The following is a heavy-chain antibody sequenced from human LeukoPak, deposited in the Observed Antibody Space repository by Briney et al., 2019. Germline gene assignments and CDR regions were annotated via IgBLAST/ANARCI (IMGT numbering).Heavy chain of an antibody. Sequence: GGSLRLSCAASGFTFSSYSMNWVRQAPGKGLEWVSYISSSSSTIYYADSVKGRFTISRDNAKNSLYLQMNSLRAEDTAVYYCARDTPEDIVVVVAAGYYYGMDVWGQGTTVTVSS. CDR1: GFTFSSYS. CDR3: ARDTPEDIVVVVAAGYYYGMDV. J-gene: IGHJ6*02. CDR2: ISSSSSTI. D-gene: IGHD2-15*01. V-gene: IGHV3-48*01.